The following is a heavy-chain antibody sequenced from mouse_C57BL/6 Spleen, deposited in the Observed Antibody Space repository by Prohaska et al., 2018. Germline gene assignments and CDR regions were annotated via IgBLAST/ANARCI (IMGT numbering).Heavy chain of an antibody. CDR1: AFPFSGFS. Sequence: EVQLLATGGGLVQHGGSRGLSCEASAFPFSGFSITWLRQTPGKTLEWLGDIKSDDSALNYAPSITDRFTSISDNEESILYLQMRNVRSEDKATYFCMGYDSNYWYFDVWGTGTTVTVSS. V-gene: IGHV11-2*01. CDR2: IKSDDSAL. D-gene: IGHD2-5*01. J-gene: IGHJ1*03. CDR3: MGYDSNYWYFDV.